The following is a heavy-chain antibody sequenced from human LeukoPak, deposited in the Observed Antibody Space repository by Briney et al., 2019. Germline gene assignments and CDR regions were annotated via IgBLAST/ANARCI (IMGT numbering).Heavy chain of an antibody. V-gene: IGHV1-18*01. CDR3: ARRDIGGWLDP. CDR2: ISAYNGKT. J-gene: IGHJ5*02. D-gene: IGHD2-15*01. Sequence: AAVNVSCKASGYTFTSYCISWVRQAPAQGPEWMGWISAYNGKTNYAQKLQRRDTMTTPTSTSTAYMELRRLRSDDTAVYYCARRDIGGWLDPWGQGPLVTVSS. CDR1: GYTFTSYC.